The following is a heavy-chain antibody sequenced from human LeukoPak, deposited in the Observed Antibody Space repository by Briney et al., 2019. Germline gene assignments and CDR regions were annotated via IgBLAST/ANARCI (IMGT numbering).Heavy chain of an antibody. V-gene: IGHV1-46*01. CDR2: MSPNGDST. J-gene: IGHJ4*02. D-gene: IGHD4-23*01. CDR1: GYPFTKFY. Sequence: ASVKLSCKASGYPFTKFYMHWVRQAPGHGLEWMGLMSPNGDSTLYSQKFQGRVTMTRDTSTSTVYMELSSLRSEDTAMYSCARGNDGGNSNFDSWGQGTLVTVSS. CDR3: ARGNDGGNSNFDS.